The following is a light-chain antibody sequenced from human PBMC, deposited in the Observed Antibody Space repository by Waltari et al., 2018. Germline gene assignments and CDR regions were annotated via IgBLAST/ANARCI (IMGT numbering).Light chain of an antibody. J-gene: IGLJ3*02. CDR2: VNSDGSH. V-gene: IGLV4-69*01. Sequence: QLVLTQSPSASASLGASVKLTCTLDSGHSSNIIASHQQKPEKGPRFLMKVNSDGSHTKGDEIPDRFSGSSSGPERYLTISSVQSEDEADYYCQTGGHGTWVFGGGTKLTVL. CDR1: SGHSSNI. CDR3: QTGGHGTWV.